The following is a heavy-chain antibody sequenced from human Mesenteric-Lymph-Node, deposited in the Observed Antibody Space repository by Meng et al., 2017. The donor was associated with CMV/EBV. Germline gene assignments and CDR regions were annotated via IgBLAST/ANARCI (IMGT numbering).Heavy chain of an antibody. J-gene: IGHJ4*02. D-gene: IGHD4-23*01. CDR3: ARHQRWLKSEGGFNY. V-gene: IGHV4-34*01. Sequence: VQTQTVGAVLLKLFETLSLTCLVYGVSFSGYNWSWVRQTPGKGLEWIWEINHSGSTNYTPSLKSRVTISVDTSKNQFSLKLSSVTAADTAVYYCARHQRWLKSEGGFNYWGQGTLVTVSS. CDR2: INHSGST. CDR1: GVSFSGYN.